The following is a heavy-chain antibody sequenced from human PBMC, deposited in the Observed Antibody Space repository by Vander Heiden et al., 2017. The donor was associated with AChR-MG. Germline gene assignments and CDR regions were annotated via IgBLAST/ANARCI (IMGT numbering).Heavy chain of an antibody. J-gene: IGHJ3*01. D-gene: IGHD6-13*01. CDR3: ARHSSSWYLSSAFDV. V-gene: IGHV3-23*01. Sequence: EVQLLESGGGLVQPGGSLRLSCAASGFTFSSYAMSWVRQAPGKGLEWVSAISGSGGSTYYADSVKGRFTISRDNSKNTLYLQMSSLRAEDTAVYYCARHSSSWYLSSAFDVWGQGTMVTVSS. CDR2: ISGSGGST. CDR1: GFTFSSYA.